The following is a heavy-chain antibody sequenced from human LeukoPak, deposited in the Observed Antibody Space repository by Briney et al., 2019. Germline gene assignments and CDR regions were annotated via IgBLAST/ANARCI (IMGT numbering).Heavy chain of an antibody. CDR2: IYHSGST. V-gene: IGHV4-4*02. CDR3: EGSGSRTGYYFDY. D-gene: IGHD1-26*01. J-gene: IGHJ4*02. Sequence: SETLSLTCAVSGGSISSSNWWSWVRQPPGKGLEWIGEIYHSGSTNYNPSLKSRVTISVDKSKNQFSLKLSSVTAADTAVYYCEGSGSRTGYYFDYWGQGTLVTVSS. CDR1: GGSISSSNW.